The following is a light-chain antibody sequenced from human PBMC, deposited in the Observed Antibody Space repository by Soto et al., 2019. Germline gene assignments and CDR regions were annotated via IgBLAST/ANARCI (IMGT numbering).Light chain of an antibody. CDR3: QQYYSFRLT. CDR2: DAS. J-gene: IGKJ4*01. CDR1: QRISYC. Sequence: DIQMTQSPSTLSGSVGDRDTITCRASQRISYCLAWYQQKPGEAPKLLIYDASSLESGVPSRFSGSGYGTEFTLTISSLQPDDFAAYYCQQYYSFRLTFGGGTQVEIK. V-gene: IGKV1-5*01.